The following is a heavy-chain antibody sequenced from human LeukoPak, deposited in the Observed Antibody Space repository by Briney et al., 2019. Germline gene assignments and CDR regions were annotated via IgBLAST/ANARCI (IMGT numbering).Heavy chain of an antibody. CDR3: SKFWGGIGWKD. CDR1: QYSITDGYA. CDR2: ITHLGVT. Sequence: SETLSLTCTVSQYSITDGYAWVWLRYPPPKGLQWISIITHLGVTYYNPSLERRLSATRDTSQNQYFFTLNSVTAGDTTPYYCSKFWGGIGWKDWGQGSLVTVYS. V-gene: IGHV4-38-2*02. J-gene: IGHJ4*02. D-gene: IGHD6-19*01.